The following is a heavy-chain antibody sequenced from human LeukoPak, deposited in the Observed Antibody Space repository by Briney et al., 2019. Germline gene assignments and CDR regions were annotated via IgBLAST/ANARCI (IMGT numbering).Heavy chain of an antibody. CDR2: IYYSGNT. CDR3: ARQTGTGLFILP. CDR1: GVSISSSNSY. D-gene: IGHD3/OR15-3a*01. V-gene: IGHV4-39*01. J-gene: IGHJ4*02. Sequence: SETLSLTCTVSGVSISSSNSYWGWIRQPPGKGLEWIGSIYYSGNTYYNASLKSQVSISIDTSKNQFSLRLTSVTAADTAVYYCARQTGTGLFILPGGQGTLVTVSS.